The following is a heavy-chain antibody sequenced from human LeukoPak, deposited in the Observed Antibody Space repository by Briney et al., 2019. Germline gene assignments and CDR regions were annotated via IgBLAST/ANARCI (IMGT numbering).Heavy chain of an antibody. CDR3: ARHFGGSYYDDY. J-gene: IGHJ4*02. Sequence: GESLKISCKGSGYSFTSYWISWVRQMPGKGLEWMGRIDPSDSYTNYSPSFQGHVTISADKPISTAYLQWSSLKASDTAMYYCARHFGGSYYDDYWGQGTLVTVSS. V-gene: IGHV5-10-1*01. D-gene: IGHD1-26*01. CDR2: IDPSDSYT. CDR1: GYSFTSYW.